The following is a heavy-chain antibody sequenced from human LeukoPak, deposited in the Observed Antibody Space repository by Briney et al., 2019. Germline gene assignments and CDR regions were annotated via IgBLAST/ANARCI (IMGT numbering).Heavy chain of an antibody. J-gene: IGHJ4*02. CDR2: ISGSGSTT. CDR1: GFTFTSYV. D-gene: IGHD4-17*01. CDR3: AKDSATVTPYYFDS. Sequence: PGGSLRLSCAASGFTFTSYVINWVRQAPGKGLEWVSGISGSGSTTYFADSVRGRFTISRDNSKNTLYLQMNSLRAEDTAVYYCAKDSATVTPYYFDSWGQGTLVTVSS. V-gene: IGHV3-23*01.